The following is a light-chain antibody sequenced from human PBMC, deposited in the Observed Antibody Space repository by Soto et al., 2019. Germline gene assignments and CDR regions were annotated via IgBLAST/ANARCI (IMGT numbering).Light chain of an antibody. CDR1: SSDVGGYNY. CDR3: SSYTTVSTYV. CDR2: DVR. V-gene: IGLV2-14*01. J-gene: IGLJ1*01. Sequence: QSALAQPASVSGSPGQSITISCPGTSSDVGGYNYDSWYQQHPGKAPKLMIYDVRNRPSGVSNRFSGSKSVNTASLTISGLQAEDEADYYCSSYTTVSTYVFGTGTKVTVL.